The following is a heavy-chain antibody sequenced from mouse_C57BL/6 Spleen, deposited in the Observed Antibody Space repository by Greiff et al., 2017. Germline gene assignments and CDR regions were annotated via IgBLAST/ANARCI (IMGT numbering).Heavy chain of an antibody. J-gene: IGHJ4*01. V-gene: IGHV1-50*01. CDR3: ASPMDY. Sequence: QVQLQQPGAELVKPGASVKLSCKASGYTFTSYWMQWVKQRPGQGLEWIGEIDPSDSYTNYNQKFNGKATLTVDTSSSTAYMQLSSLTSEDSAVYYCASPMDYWGQGTSVTVSS. CDR1: GYTFTSYW. CDR2: IDPSDSYT.